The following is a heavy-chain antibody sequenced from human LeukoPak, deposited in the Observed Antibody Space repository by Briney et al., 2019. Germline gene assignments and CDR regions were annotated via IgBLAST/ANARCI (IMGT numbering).Heavy chain of an antibody. J-gene: IGHJ4*02. CDR2: IYYSGST. Sequence: SETLSLTCTVSGGSTSSYYWSWIRQPPGKGLEWIGYIYYSGSTNYNPSLKSRVTISVDTSKNQFSLKLSSVTAADTAVYYCARVDGYNAYWGQGTLVTVSS. D-gene: IGHD5-24*01. CDR1: GGSTSSYY. V-gene: IGHV4-59*01. CDR3: ARVDGYNAY.